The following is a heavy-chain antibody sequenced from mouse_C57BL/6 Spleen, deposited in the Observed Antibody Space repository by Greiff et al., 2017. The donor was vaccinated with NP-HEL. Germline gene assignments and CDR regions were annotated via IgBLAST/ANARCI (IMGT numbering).Heavy chain of an antibody. V-gene: IGHV1-15*01. D-gene: IGHD1-1*01. Sequence: QVHVKQSGAELVRPGASVTLSCKASGYTFTDYEMHWVKQTPVHGLEWIGAIDPETGGTAYNQKFKGKAILTADKSSSTAYMELRSLTSEDSAVYYCTRRTTVVVDYWGQGTTLTVSS. J-gene: IGHJ2*01. CDR2: IDPETGGT. CDR3: TRRTTVVVDY. CDR1: GYTFTDYE.